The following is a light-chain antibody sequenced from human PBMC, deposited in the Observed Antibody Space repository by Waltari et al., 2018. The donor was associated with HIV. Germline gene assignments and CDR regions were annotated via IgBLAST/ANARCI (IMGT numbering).Light chain of an antibody. J-gene: IGKJ1*01. CDR2: KAS. CDR1: EGISTW. CDR3: QQYNDFSA. V-gene: IGKV1-5*03. Sequence: IQMTQSPSSLSASVGDRVTITCRASEGISTWLAWYQQKPGKAPKLLIYKASKLERGVPSRFSGSGSGTDFTLTINSLQPDDFGTYYCQQYNDFSAFGQGTKVEVK.